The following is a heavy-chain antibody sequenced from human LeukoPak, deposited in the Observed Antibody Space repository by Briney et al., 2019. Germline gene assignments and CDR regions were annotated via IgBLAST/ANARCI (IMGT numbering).Heavy chain of an antibody. V-gene: IGHV3-30*18. CDR1: GFTFSSYG. CDR2: ISFDGSKK. J-gene: IGHJ4*02. CDR3: AEDSYDILTGYPEY. D-gene: IGHD3-9*01. Sequence: PGGSLRLSCAASGFTFSSYGMHWVRQAPGKGLEWVAVISFDGSKKYYAGSVKGRFTISRDNSKNTLYLQMNSLRAEDTAVYYCAEDSYDILTGYPEYWGQGTLVTVSS.